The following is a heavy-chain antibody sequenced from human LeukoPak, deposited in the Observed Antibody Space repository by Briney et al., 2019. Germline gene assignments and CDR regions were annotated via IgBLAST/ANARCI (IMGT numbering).Heavy chain of an antibody. CDR2: INSDGSST. CDR1: GFTFSSYW. J-gene: IGHJ3*02. Sequence: PGGSLRLSCAASGFTFSSYWMHWVRQAPGQGLVWVSRINSDGSSTTYADSVKGRFTISRDNAKNTLYVQMNSLRAEDTAVYYCSTGSGHAFDIWGRGTMVTVSS. D-gene: IGHD3-10*01. CDR3: STGSGHAFDI. V-gene: IGHV3-74*01.